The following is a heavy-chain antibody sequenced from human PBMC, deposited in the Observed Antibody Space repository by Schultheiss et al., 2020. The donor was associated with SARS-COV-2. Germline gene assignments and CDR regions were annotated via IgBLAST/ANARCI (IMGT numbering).Heavy chain of an antibody. CDR2: MNPNSGNT. CDR3: ARDGRWLQGSSSWSTPAYYFDY. Sequence: ASVKVSCKASGGTFSSYAISWVRQAPGQGLEWMGWMNPNSGNTGYAQKFQGRVTMTRNTSISTAYMELNSLRAEDTAVYYCARDGRWLQGSSSWSTPAYYFDYWGQGTLVTVSS. J-gene: IGHJ4*02. V-gene: IGHV1-8*02. D-gene: IGHD6-13*01. CDR1: GGTFSSYA.